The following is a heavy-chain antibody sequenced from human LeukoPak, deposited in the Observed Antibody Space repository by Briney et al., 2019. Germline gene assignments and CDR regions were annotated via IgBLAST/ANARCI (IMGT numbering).Heavy chain of an antibody. D-gene: IGHD3-16*02. CDR3: AREGSFGGVIVLYYFDY. V-gene: IGHV1-8*01. J-gene: IGHJ4*02. CDR2: MNTNSGNT. Sequence: ASVKVSCKASGSTFTRYDINWVRQATGQGLEWMGWMNTNSGNTGYSQKFQGRVTMTRNTSISPAYLELGSLRDEDTAVYFCAREGSFGGVIVLYYFDYWGQGTLVTVSS. CDR1: GSTFTRYD.